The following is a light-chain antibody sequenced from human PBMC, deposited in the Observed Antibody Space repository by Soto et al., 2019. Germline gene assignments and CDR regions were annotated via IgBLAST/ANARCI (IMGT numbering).Light chain of an antibody. Sequence: AIHMTQSPASLSASVGDRVTIACRASQGIRNDLGWYQQKPGKAPKLLIYAASSLQSGVPSRFSGSGSGTDFTLTISSLQPEDFATYYCLQDYNYPRKFGQGTKVAIK. CDR3: LQDYNYPRK. J-gene: IGKJ1*01. V-gene: IGKV1-6*01. CDR2: AAS. CDR1: QGIRND.